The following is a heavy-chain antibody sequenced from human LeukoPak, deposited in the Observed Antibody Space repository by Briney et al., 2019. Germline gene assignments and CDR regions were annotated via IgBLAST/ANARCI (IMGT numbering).Heavy chain of an antibody. J-gene: IGHJ6*02. CDR3: ARGLPNYYYYGMDV. Sequence: ASVKFSSKASGYTFTSYDINWLRQATGQGLEWMGWMNPNSGNTGYAQKFQGRVTMTRNTSISTAYMELSSLRSEDTAVYYCARGLPNYYYYGMDVWGQGTTVTVSS. V-gene: IGHV1-8*01. CDR1: GYTFTSYD. CDR2: MNPNSGNT.